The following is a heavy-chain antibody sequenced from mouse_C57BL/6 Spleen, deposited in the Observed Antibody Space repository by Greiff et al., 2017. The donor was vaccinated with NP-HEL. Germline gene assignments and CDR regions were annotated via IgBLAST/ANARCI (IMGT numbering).Heavy chain of an antibody. J-gene: IGHJ1*03. Sequence: EVKLMESGGGLVKPGGSLKLSCAASGFTFSSYAMSWVRQTPEKRLEWVATISDGGSYTYYPDNVKGRFTISRDNAKNNLYLQMSHLKSEDTAMYYCASGHSNAGEYFDVWGTGTTVTVSS. CDR3: ASGHSNAGEYFDV. CDR1: GFTFSSYA. CDR2: ISDGGSYT. V-gene: IGHV5-4*03. D-gene: IGHD2-5*01.